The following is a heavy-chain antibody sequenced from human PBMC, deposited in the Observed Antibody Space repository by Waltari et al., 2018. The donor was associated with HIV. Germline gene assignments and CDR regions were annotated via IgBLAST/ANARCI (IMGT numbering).Heavy chain of an antibody. D-gene: IGHD2-8*01. V-gene: IGHV4-59*01. CDR2: MSYTGKT. CDR3: ARAGRNGHKTGWFDP. Sequence: QVQLQESGPGLVNPSETLSLTCTVSGDSINNYYWIWIRQPPGKGLDWIGYMSYTGKTNYNPSLKSRVTISVDTSKNQVSLNLSPVTATDTAVYFCARAGRNGHKTGWFDPWGQGTLVTVSS. CDR1: GDSINNYY. J-gene: IGHJ5*02.